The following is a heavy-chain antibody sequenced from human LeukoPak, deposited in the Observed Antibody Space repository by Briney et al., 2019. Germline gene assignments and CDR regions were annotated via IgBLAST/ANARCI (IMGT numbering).Heavy chain of an antibody. Sequence: SETLSLTCTVSGGSISSSIYYWGWIRQPTGKALEWIGSIYYSGSTYYNPSLKSRVTISVDTSKNQFSLKLSSVTAADTAVYYCARHGVVPAAIDYWGQGTLVTVSS. V-gene: IGHV4-39*01. CDR2: IYYSGST. CDR1: GGSISSSIYY. J-gene: IGHJ4*02. CDR3: ARHGVVPAAIDY. D-gene: IGHD2-2*01.